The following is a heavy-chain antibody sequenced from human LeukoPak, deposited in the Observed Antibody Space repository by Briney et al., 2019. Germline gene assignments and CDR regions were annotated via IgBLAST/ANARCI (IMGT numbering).Heavy chain of an antibody. CDR3: ARDGDGRGEDFDY. CDR1: GFTFRNYW. J-gene: IGHJ4*02. V-gene: IGHV3-7*01. D-gene: IGHD4-17*01. Sequence: PGRSLRLSCVASGFTFRNYWMSWVRQAPGKGLEWVANIKEDGSKKNHLDSVKGRFTISRDNAKNFLYLQMNSLRVEDTALYYCARDGDGRGEDFDYWGQGILVTVSS. CDR2: IKEDGSKK.